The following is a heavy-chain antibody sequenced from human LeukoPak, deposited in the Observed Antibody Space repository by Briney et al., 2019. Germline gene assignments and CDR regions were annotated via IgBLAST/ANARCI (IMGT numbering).Heavy chain of an antibody. V-gene: IGHV1-69*04. CDR3: ARVEPYCSTTSCNNYCYYYAMDV. D-gene: IGHD2-2*02. CDR1: GGTFSSYA. Sequence: SVKVSCKASGGTFSSYAISWVRQAPGQGLEWMGRIIPILGIANYAQKFQGRVTITADKSTSTAYMELSSLRSEDTAVYYCARVEPYCSTTSCNNYCYYYAMDVWGQGTTVTVSS. J-gene: IGHJ6*02. CDR2: IIPILGIA.